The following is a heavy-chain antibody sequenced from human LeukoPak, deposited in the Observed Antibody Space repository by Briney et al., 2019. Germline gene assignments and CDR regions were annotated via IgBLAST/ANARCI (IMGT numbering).Heavy chain of an antibody. CDR2: ISGSGGSA. V-gene: IGHV3-23*01. Sequence: PGGSLRLSCAASGSTFSSYAMSWVRQAPGKGLEWVSAISGSGGSAYYADSVKGRFTISRDNAKNSLYLQMNSLRAEDTAVYYCARALDFWSGYPPRDAFDIWGQGTMVTVSS. J-gene: IGHJ3*02. CDR1: GSTFSSYA. D-gene: IGHD3-3*01. CDR3: ARALDFWSGYPPRDAFDI.